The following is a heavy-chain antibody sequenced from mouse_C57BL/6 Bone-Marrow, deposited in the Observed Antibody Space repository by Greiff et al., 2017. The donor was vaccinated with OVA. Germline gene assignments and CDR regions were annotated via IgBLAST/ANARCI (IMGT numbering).Heavy chain of an antibody. D-gene: IGHD4-1*02. CDR1: GFTFSSYA. Sequence: EVKLVESGGGLVKPGGSLKLSCAASGFTFSSYAMSWVRQTPEKRLEWVATISDGGSYTYYPDNVKGRFTISRDKAKNNLYLQMSHLKYEDTAMYYCARATYAMDYWGQGTSVTVSS. J-gene: IGHJ4*01. CDR2: ISDGGSYT. V-gene: IGHV5-4*03. CDR3: ARATYAMDY.